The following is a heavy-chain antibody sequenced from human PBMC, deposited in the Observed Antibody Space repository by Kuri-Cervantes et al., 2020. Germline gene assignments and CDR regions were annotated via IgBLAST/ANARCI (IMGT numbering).Heavy chain of an antibody. CDR3: ARDPRRTEDFVVVVAPWYFDL. Sequence: GESLKISCAASGFTLSSYDLSWVRQAPGKGLEWVAGLNWNNDNIGYADSVKGRFTISRDNAKNSLYLQMNSLRGEDTAVYYCARDPRRTEDFVVVVAPWYFDLWGRGTLVTVSS. D-gene: IGHD2-15*01. CDR2: LNWNNDNI. V-gene: IGHV3-20*04. J-gene: IGHJ2*01. CDR1: GFTLSSYD.